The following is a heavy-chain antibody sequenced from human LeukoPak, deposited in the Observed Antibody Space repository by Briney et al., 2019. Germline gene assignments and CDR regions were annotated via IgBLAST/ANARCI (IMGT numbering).Heavy chain of an antibody. Sequence: PGGSLRLSCAASGFTFSSYGMHWVRQAPGKGLEWVAFIRYDGSNKHYADSVKGRFTISRDNSKNTLYLQMNSLRAEDTAVYYCARGAAIQDAFDIWGQGTMVTVSS. CDR3: ARGAAIQDAFDI. CDR2: IRYDGSNK. D-gene: IGHD6-25*01. CDR1: GFTFSSYG. V-gene: IGHV3-30*02. J-gene: IGHJ3*02.